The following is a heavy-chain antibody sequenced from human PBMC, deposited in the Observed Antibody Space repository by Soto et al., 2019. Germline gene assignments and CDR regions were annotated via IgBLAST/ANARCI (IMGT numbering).Heavy chain of an antibody. CDR2: IIPIFGTA. CDR1: GGTFSSYA. J-gene: IGHJ5*02. D-gene: IGHD2-2*02. Sequence: SVKVSCKASGGTFSSYAISWVRQAPGQGLEWMGGIIPIFGTANYAQKFQGRVTITADKSTSTAYMELSSLRSEDTAVYYCARGRVPYCSSTSCYIPARFDPWGQGTLVTVS. CDR3: ARGRVPYCSSTSCYIPARFDP. V-gene: IGHV1-69*06.